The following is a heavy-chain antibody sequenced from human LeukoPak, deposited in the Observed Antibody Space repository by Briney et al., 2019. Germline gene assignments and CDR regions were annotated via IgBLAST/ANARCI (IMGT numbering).Heavy chain of an antibody. V-gene: IGHV3-73*01. CDR1: GFTFSGSA. CDR3: TGHDWFDP. CDR2: IRNKATNYAT. J-gene: IGHJ5*02. Sequence: GGSLRLSCAASGFTFSGSAMHWVRQASGKGLEWLGRIRNKATNYATAYAASVEGRFTISRDDSKNTVYLQMNSLKTEDTAVYYCTGHDWFDPWGQGTLVTVSS.